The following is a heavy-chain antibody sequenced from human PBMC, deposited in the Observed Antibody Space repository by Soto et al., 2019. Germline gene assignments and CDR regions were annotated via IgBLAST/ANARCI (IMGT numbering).Heavy chain of an antibody. CDR3: ARGNNWTTPFVV. J-gene: IGHJ4*02. D-gene: IGHD1-20*01. CDR2: IIPIFGTA. V-gene: IGHV1-69*13. CDR1: GGTFSSYA. Sequence: SVKVSCKASGGTFSSYAISWVRQAPGQGLEWMGGIIPIFGTANYAQKFQGRVTITADESTSTAYMELSSLRSEDTAVYYCARGNNWTTPFVVWGQGTLVTVSS.